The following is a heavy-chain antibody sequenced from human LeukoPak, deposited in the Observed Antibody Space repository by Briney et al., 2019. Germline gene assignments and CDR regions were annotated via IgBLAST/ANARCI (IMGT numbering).Heavy chain of an antibody. J-gene: IGHJ4*02. CDR2: ISYDGTNK. D-gene: IGHD4-17*01. V-gene: IGHV3-30-3*01. CDR1: GFIFSKFA. CDR3: ARVPSSTVTTFY. Sequence: GGSPRLSCAASGFIFSKFAIHWVRQAPGKGLEWVAVISYDGTNKYYADSVKGRFTISRDNSKNTLYLQMNSLTGEDTAMYYCARVPSSTVTTFYWGQGTFVTVSS.